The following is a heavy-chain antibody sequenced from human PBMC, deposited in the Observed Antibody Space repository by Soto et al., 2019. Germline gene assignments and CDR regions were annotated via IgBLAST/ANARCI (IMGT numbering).Heavy chain of an antibody. CDR1: GGSISSGDYY. Sequence: SETLSLTCTVSGGSISSGDYYWSWIRQPPGRGLEWIGYIYYSGSTYYNPSLKSRVTISVDTSKNQFSLKLSSVTAADTAVYYCARLRRVVRGVNWFDHWGQGTLVTVSS. V-gene: IGHV4-30-4*01. D-gene: IGHD3-10*01. CDR2: IYYSGST. J-gene: IGHJ5*02. CDR3: ARLRRVVRGVNWFDH.